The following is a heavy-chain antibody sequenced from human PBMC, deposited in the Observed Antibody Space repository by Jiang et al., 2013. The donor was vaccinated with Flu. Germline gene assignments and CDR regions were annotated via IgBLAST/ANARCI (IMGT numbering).Heavy chain of an antibody. J-gene: IGHJ4*02. CDR3: ATFAGSTGVFDY. V-gene: IGHV1-46*04. CDR1: YTFTRYY. CDR2: INPSDGST. Sequence: YTFTRYYIHWVRQAPGQGLEWMGIINPSDGSTSYAQKLQGRVTMTRDTSTSTVYMELSSLRSEDTAVYYCATFAGSTGVFDYWGQGALVTVSS.